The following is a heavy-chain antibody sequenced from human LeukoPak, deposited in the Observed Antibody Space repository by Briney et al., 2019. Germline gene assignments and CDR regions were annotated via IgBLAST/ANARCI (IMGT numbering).Heavy chain of an antibody. J-gene: IGHJ4*02. CDR3: ARGEKSYYYDSSGTPGGY. CDR2: ISAYNGNT. CDR1: GYTFTSYG. Sequence: ASVKVSCKASGYTFTSYGISWVRQAPGQGLEWMGWISAYNGNTNYAQKLQGRITMTRDTSTSTVYVELSSLRSEDTAVYYCARGEKSYYYDSSGTPGGYWGQGTLVTVSS. D-gene: IGHD3-22*01. V-gene: IGHV1-18*01.